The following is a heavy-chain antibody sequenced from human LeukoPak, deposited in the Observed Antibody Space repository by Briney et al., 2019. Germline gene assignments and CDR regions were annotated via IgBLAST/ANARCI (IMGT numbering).Heavy chain of an antibody. CDR3: ATIGIVGATRNWFDP. J-gene: IGHJ5*02. CDR1: GYTFTSYD. D-gene: IGHD1-26*01. CDR2: VNPNSGNT. Sequence: ASVKVSCKTSGYTFTSYDFNWVQQATGQGLEWMGWVNPNSGNTGYAQKFQGRVTMTMDPSISTAYMELSSLRSEDTAVYYCATIGIVGATRNWFDPWGQGTLVTVSS. V-gene: IGHV1-8*01.